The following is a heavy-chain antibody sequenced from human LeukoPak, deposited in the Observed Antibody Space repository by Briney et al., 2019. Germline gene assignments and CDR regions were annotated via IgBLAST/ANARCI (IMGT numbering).Heavy chain of an antibody. CDR2: ISSSSSTI. CDR1: GFTFSSYS. V-gene: IGHV3-48*01. J-gene: IGHJ4*02. D-gene: IGHD4-17*01. Sequence: GGSLRLSCAASGFTFSSYSMNWVRQSPGKGLEWVSYISSSSSTIYYADSVKGRFTISRDNAKNSLYLQMNSLRAKDTAVYYCARIGADYGDYYFDYWGQGTLVTVSS. CDR3: ARIGADYGDYYFDY.